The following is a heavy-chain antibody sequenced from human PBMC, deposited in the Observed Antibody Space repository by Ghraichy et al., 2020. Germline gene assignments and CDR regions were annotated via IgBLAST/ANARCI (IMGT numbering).Heavy chain of an antibody. CDR2: IYYSGND. J-gene: IGHJ4*02. D-gene: IGHD2-2*01. V-gene: IGHV4-39*01. CDR1: GGSISSSGYF. CDR3: ASHQNIVVVPAAKAFDY. Sequence: SQTLSLTCTVSGGSISSSGYFWGWVRQPPGKGLEWIGSIYYSGNDYYNPSLQSRVTISVDTTKNKFSLKLRSVTAADTAVYFCASHQNIVVVPAAKAFDYWGQGTLVTVSS.